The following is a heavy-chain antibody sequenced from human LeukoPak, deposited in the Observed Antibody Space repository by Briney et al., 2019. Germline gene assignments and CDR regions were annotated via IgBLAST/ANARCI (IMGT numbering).Heavy chain of an antibody. CDR2: IYYSGTT. Sequence: NPSETLSLTCAVYGGSFSGYYWSWIRQPPGKGLEWIGSIYYSGTTYYNPSLKSRVTISVDTSKKQFSLKLRSVTAADTAVYYCARHEWGITNAFDIWGQGTMVTVSS. CDR3: ARHEWGITNAFDI. J-gene: IGHJ3*02. V-gene: IGHV4-34*01. CDR1: GGSFSGYY. D-gene: IGHD1-14*01.